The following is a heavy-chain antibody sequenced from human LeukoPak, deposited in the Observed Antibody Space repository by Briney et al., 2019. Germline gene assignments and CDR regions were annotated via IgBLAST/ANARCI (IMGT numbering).Heavy chain of an antibody. CDR1: GFAFSTHA. CDR2: ISCGGGAT. J-gene: IGHJ1*01. Sequence: GGSLRLSCASSGFAFSTHAMAWVPQTPGEGLEWVSLISCGGGATKYAGSVKGRFTICRDNSKNTLFMQMNSVRVKDTAVYYCAKDSAFYYDSSGYYSDWGQGTLVTVSS. CDR3: AKDSAFYYDSSGYYSD. V-gene: IGHV3-23*01. D-gene: IGHD3-22*01.